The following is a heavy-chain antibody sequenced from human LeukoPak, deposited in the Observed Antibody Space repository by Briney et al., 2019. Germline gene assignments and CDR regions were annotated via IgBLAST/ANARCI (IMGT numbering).Heavy chain of an antibody. J-gene: IGHJ5*02. CDR3: ARGGYVGIAAAGTMWFDP. CDR2: INHSGST. CDR1: GGSFSGYY. V-gene: IGHV4-34*01. D-gene: IGHD6-13*01. Sequence: SETLSLTCAVYGGSFSGYYWSWIRQPPGKGLGWIGEINHSGSTNYNPSLKSRVTISVDTSKNQFSLKLSSVTAADAAVYYCARGGYVGIAAAGTMWFDPWGQGTLVTVSS.